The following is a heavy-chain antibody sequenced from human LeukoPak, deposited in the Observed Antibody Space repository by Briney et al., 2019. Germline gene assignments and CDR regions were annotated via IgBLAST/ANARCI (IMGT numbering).Heavy chain of an antibody. Sequence: GGSLRLSCAASGFTFSSYGINWVRQAPGKGLEWVAVIWYDGSNKYYADSVKGRFTISRDKSKNTLYLQMNSLRAEDTAVYYCAKDRSSMIAAAGTFDYWGQGTLVTVSS. CDR2: IWYDGSNK. D-gene: IGHD6-13*01. J-gene: IGHJ4*02. CDR1: GFTFSSYG. V-gene: IGHV3-33*03. CDR3: AKDRSSMIAAAGTFDY.